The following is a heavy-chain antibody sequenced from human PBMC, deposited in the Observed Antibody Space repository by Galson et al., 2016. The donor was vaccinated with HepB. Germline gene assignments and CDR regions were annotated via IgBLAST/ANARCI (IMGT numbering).Heavy chain of an antibody. CDR3: AKHRGYNYGYDAYDV. D-gene: IGHD5-18*01. V-gene: IGHV3-23*01. Sequence: SLRLSCASSGFTVNNYATSWVRQAPGKGLEYVSAISGGGGLTHYADSVKGRFTISRDNSKNTLYMQMNSLRAEDTAIYYCAKHRGYNYGYDAYDVWGQGTVVSVSS. CDR1: GFTVNNYA. CDR2: ISGGGGLT. J-gene: IGHJ3*01.